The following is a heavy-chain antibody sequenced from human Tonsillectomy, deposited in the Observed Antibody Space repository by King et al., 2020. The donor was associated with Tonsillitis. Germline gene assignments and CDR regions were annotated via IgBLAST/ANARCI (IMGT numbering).Heavy chain of an antibody. Sequence: QLVQSGGGVVQPGRSLRLSCAASGFIFSNYTMHWVRQTPGKGLEWVAVISSDGSNKYYANSVKGRFTISRDNSKKTLYLRMNSLRAEDTAVYYCATLLVDSRSYYNNWFDPWGREPWSPSPQ. CDR1: GFIFSNYT. J-gene: IGHJ5*02. D-gene: IGHD3-10*01. CDR2: ISSDGSNK. CDR3: ATLLVDSRSYYNNWFDP. V-gene: IGHV3-30-3*01.